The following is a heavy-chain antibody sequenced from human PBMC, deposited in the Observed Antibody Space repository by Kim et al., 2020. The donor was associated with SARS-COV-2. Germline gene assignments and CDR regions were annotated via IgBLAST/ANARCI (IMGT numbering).Heavy chain of an antibody. V-gene: IGHV4-4*07. CDR2: IYTSGST. CDR1: GGSISSYY. J-gene: IGHJ3*02. D-gene: IGHD3-9*01. CDR3: ASAEITIFGTDGLGI. Sequence: SETLSLTCTVSGGSISSYYWRWIRQPAGKGLELIGRIYTSGSTNNNPSLKSRVTMTVDMATNQFSLKLNSVTAAATAVYYCASAEITIFGTDGLGILGQG.